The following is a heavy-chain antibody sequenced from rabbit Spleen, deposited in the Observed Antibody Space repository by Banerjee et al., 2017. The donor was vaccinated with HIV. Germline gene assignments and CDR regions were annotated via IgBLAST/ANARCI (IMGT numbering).Heavy chain of an antibody. D-gene: IGHD1-1*01. V-gene: IGHV1S39*01. Sequence: QQQLVETGGGLVQPGGSLTLSCKASGFDFSRYGMSWVRQAPGKGLEWIGYIDPVFGSTYYASWVNGRFTISKTSSTTVTLQMTSLTAADTATYFCARDTSSSFSSYGMDLWGQGTLVTVS. CDR2: IDPVFGST. CDR1: GFDFSRYG. CDR3: ARDTSSSFSSYGMDL. J-gene: IGHJ6*01.